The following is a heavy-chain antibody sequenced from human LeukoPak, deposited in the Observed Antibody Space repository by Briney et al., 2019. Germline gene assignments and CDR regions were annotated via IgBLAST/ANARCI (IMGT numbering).Heavy chain of an antibody. D-gene: IGHD2-15*01. CDR3: ARGGHPYYFDY. V-gene: IGHV4-61*02. Sequence: PSETLSLTCTVSGGSISSGSYYWSWIRQPAGKGLEWIGRIYTSGSTNYNPSLKSRVTISVDTSKNQFSLKLSSVTAADTAVYYCARGGHPYYFDYWGQGTLVTVSS. J-gene: IGHJ4*02. CDR1: GGSISSGSYY. CDR2: IYTSGST.